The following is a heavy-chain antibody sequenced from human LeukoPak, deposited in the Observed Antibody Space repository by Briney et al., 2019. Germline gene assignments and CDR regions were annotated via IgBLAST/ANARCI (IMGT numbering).Heavy chain of an antibody. J-gene: IGHJ4*02. Sequence: GGSLRLSCAASGFTFSSYAMSWVRQAPGKGLEWVSAISGSGGSTYYADSVKGRFTISRDNSKNTLYLQMNSLRAEDTAVNYCAKGEKQYDYVWGSYGDYWGQGTLVTVSS. D-gene: IGHD3-16*01. CDR3: AKGEKQYDYVWGSYGDY. CDR2: ISGSGGST. CDR1: GFTFSSYA. V-gene: IGHV3-23*01.